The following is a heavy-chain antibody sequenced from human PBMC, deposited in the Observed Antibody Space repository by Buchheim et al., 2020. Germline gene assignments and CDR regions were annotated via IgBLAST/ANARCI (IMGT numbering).Heavy chain of an antibody. Sequence: EVQLVESGGGLVQPGGSLRLSCAASGFSFSSYTMNWVRQAPGKGLGWVSYIGSSGSAKYYADSVKGRFTISRDNANNSLYLQMNSLRVEDTAVYYCARSRTAGTYYFDYWGQGAL. CDR3: ARSRTAGTYYFDY. CDR2: IGSSGSAK. D-gene: IGHD6-19*01. V-gene: IGHV3-48*01. J-gene: IGHJ4*02. CDR1: GFSFSSYT.